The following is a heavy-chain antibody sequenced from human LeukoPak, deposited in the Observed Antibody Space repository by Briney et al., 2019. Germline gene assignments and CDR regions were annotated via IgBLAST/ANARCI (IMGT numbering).Heavy chain of an antibody. Sequence: EGSLRLSCTVSGFTFSSYWMHWVRQAPGMGLVWVSRINTDGSTTSYADSVKGRFTISRDNAKNTLYLQVNSLRAEDTAVYYCARGGLEPVDYWGQGTLVTVSS. V-gene: IGHV3-74*01. J-gene: IGHJ4*02. CDR2: INTDGSTT. CDR1: GFTFSSYW. D-gene: IGHD5-24*01. CDR3: ARGGLEPVDY.